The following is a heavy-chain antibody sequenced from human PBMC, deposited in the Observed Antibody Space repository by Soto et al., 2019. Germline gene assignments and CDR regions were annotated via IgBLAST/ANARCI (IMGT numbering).Heavy chain of an antibody. CDR2: INAGNGNT. V-gene: IGHV1-3*01. Sequence: ASVKVSCKASGYTFTSYAMHWVRQAPGQRLEWMGWINAGNGNTKYSQKFQGRVTITRDTSASTAYMELSSLRSEDTAVYYCARIRSVSGTPYNWFDPWGQGTLVTVSS. CDR1: GYTFTSYA. CDR3: ARIRSVSGTPYNWFDP. D-gene: IGHD3-10*01. J-gene: IGHJ5*02.